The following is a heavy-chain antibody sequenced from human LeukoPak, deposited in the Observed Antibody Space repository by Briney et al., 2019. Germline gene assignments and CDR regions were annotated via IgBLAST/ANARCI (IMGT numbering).Heavy chain of an antibody. D-gene: IGHD1-26*01. Sequence: GGSLRLSCAASGFIVNSNYMSWVRQAPGKGLEWVSIIYSGGSTYYADSVKGRFTISRDNSKNTVYLQMNSLRAEDTAVYYCAKYSGSYLFDYWGQGTLLTVSS. CDR3: AKYSGSYLFDY. CDR1: GFIVNSNY. CDR2: IYSGGST. V-gene: IGHV3-53*01. J-gene: IGHJ4*02.